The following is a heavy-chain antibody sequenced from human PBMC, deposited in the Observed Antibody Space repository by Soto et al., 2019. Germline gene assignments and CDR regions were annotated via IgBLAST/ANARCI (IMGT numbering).Heavy chain of an antibody. J-gene: IGHJ4*02. CDR2: INHSGST. D-gene: IGHD2-15*01. Sequence: QVQLQQWGAGLLKPSETLSLTCAVYGGSFSGYYWRWIRQPPGTGLEWIGEINHSGSTNYNPSLKSRVTISVDTSKNQFSLKLSSVTAADTAVYYCARGDCSGGSCYSAGLDYWGQGTLVTVSS. CDR3: ARGDCSGGSCYSAGLDY. CDR1: GGSFSGYY. V-gene: IGHV4-34*01.